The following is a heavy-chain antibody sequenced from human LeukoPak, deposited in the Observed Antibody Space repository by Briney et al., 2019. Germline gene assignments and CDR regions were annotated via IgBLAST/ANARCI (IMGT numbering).Heavy chain of an antibody. CDR2: ILHDGSKK. D-gene: IGHD3-10*01. CDR1: GFTFSRYG. J-gene: IGHJ4*02. Sequence: SGFTFSRYGMHXVRQAPGKGLEWVAAILHDGSKKYYADSVKGRFTISRDNSKNPLYLQMNSLRVEDTAVYYCAKELTIKLLLELDYWGQGTLVTVSS. V-gene: IGHV3-30*18. CDR3: AKELTIKLLLELDY.